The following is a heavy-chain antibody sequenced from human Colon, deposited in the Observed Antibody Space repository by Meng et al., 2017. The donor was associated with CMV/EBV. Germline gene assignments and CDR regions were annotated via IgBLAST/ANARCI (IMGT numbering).Heavy chain of an antibody. V-gene: IGHV3-11*01. CDR2: ISSSSATI. CDR1: GFNFRDNY. D-gene: IGHD5-12*01. Sequence: LYCAASGFNFRDNYMSWIRQAPGKGLEWISYISSSSATIYYADSVKGRFTISRDNAKQTLYLEMNNLRAEDTAVYYCASRYSYVGFWGHGTLVTVSS. CDR3: ASRYSYVGF. J-gene: IGHJ4*01.